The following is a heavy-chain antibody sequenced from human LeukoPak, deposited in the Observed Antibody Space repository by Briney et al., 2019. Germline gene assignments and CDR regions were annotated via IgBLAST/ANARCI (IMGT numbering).Heavy chain of an antibody. D-gene: IGHD3-22*01. CDR1: GFTFSSYG. CDR3: ARDAYDSSGYYLGYFDY. V-gene: IGHV3-33*01. CDR2: IWYDGSNK. J-gene: IGHJ4*02. Sequence: GGSLKLSCAASGFTFSSYGMHWVRQAPGKGLEWVAVIWYDGSNKYYADSVKGRFTTSRDDSKNTLYLQMNSLRAEDTAVYYCARDAYDSSGYYLGYFDYWGQGTLVTVSS.